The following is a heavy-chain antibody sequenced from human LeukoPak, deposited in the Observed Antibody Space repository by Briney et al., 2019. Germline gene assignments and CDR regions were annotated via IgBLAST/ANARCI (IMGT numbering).Heavy chain of an antibody. Sequence: SETLSLTCAVSGGSISSGGYSWSWIRQPPGKGLEWIGYIYYSGSTNYNPSLKSRVTISVDTSKNQFSLKLSSVTAADTAVYYCATADYFGGANDAFDIWGQGTMITVSS. V-gene: IGHV4-61*08. CDR2: IYYSGST. D-gene: IGHD2/OR15-2a*01. J-gene: IGHJ3*02. CDR1: GGSISSGGYS. CDR3: ATADYFGGANDAFDI.